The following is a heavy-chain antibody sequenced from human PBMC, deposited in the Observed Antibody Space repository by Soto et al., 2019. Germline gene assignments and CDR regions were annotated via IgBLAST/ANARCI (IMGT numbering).Heavy chain of an antibody. D-gene: IGHD3-10*01. V-gene: IGHV3-66*01. CDR3: ARGQGLWFGECTPHFDY. Sequence: EVPLVESGGGLVQPGGSLRLSCAASGFTVSSNYMSWVRQAPGKGLEWVSVIYSGGSTYYADSVKGRFTISRDNAKNTLYLQMNSLRAEDTAVYYCARGQGLWFGECTPHFDYWGQGTLVTVSS. CDR1: GFTVSSNY. J-gene: IGHJ4*02. CDR2: IYSGGST.